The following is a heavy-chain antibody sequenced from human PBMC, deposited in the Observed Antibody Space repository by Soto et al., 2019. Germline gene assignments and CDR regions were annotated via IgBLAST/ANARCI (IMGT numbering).Heavy chain of an antibody. CDR1: GYTLTELS. CDR3: ATGYSEARFLEWLN. J-gene: IGHJ4*02. Sequence: ASVKVSCKVSGYTLTELSMHWVRQAPGKGLEWMGGFDPEDGETIYAQKFQGRVTMTEDTSTDTAYMELSSLRSEDTAVYYCATGYSEARFLEWLNWGQGTLVTVSS. D-gene: IGHD3-3*01. CDR2: FDPEDGET. V-gene: IGHV1-24*01.